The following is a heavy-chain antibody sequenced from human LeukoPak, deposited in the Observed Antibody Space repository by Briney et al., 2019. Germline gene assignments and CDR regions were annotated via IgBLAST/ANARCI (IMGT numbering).Heavy chain of an antibody. D-gene: IGHD4-23*01. Sequence: GASVKVSCKASGYTFTSYAMNWVRQAPGQGLEWMGWINTNTGNPTYAQGFTGRFVFSLDTSVSTAYLQISSLKAEDTAVYYCARDSSPADYGGNSDFDYWGQGTLVTVSS. J-gene: IGHJ4*02. CDR1: GYTFTSYA. CDR2: INTNTGNP. V-gene: IGHV7-4-1*02. CDR3: ARDSSPADYGGNSDFDY.